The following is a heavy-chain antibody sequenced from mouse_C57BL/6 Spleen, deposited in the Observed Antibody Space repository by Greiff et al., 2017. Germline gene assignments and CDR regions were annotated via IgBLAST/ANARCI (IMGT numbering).Heavy chain of an antibody. V-gene: IGHV1-18*01. D-gene: IGHD1-1*01. CDR1: GYTFTDYN. Sequence: EVKLLESGPELVKPGASVKIPCKASGYTFTDYNMDWVKQSHGKSLEWIGDINPNNGGTIYNQKFKGKATLTVDKSSSTAYMELRSLTSEDTAVYYCARDLITTVGGNARDYWGQGTSVTVSS. CDR2: INPNNGGT. J-gene: IGHJ4*01. CDR3: ARDLITTVGGNARDY.